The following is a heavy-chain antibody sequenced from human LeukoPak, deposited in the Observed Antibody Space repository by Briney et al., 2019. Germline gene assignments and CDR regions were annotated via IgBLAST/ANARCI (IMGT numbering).Heavy chain of an antibody. CDR2: IYYSGST. D-gene: IGHD5-12*01. CDR3: ARVGGVGVATIGTFDY. V-gene: IGHV4-30-4*08. CDR1: GGSISSSSYY. Sequence: SETLSLTCTVSGGSISSSSYYWGWIRQPPGKGLEWIGYIYYSGSTYYNPSLKSRVTISVDTSKNQFSLKLSSATAADTAVYYCARVGGVGVATIGTFDYWGQGTLVTVSS. J-gene: IGHJ4*02.